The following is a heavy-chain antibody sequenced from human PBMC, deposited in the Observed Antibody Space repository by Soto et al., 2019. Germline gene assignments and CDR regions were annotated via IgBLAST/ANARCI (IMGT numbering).Heavy chain of an antibody. CDR1: GYTFTSYY. Sequence: GASVNVSCKASGYTFTSYYMHWVRQAPGQGLEWMGIINPSGGSTSYAQKFQGRFTISRDNSKETVYLQMNSLRAEDTGVYYCAREIDSNYDGMDVWGQGTTVTVSS. CDR3: AREIDSNYDGMDV. D-gene: IGHD4-4*01. J-gene: IGHJ6*02. CDR2: INPSGGST. V-gene: IGHV1-46*01.